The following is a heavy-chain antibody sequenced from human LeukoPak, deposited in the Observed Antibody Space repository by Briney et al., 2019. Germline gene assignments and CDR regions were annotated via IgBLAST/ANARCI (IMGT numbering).Heavy chain of an antibody. Sequence: SVKVSCKTSGGTFSSHVIAWVRQAPGQGLEWVGGIIPMFGTADYAQNFQGRVTTTTDESTSTAYMELSSLRSEDTAVYYCARGTEGYSAYENYFRHWGRGTPVTVSS. J-gene: IGHJ4*02. CDR3: ARGTEGYSAYENYFRH. CDR1: GGTFSSHV. CDR2: IIPMFGTA. D-gene: IGHD5-12*01. V-gene: IGHV1-69*05.